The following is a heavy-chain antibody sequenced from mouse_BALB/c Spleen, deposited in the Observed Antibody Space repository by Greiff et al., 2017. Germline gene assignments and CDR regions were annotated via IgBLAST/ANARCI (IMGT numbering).Heavy chain of an antibody. CDR2: ISYSGST. CDR1: GYSITSDYA. D-gene: IGHD2-1*01. J-gene: IGHJ1*01. CDR3: ARSGGNYPYWYFDV. V-gene: IGHV3-2*02. Sequence: ESGPGLVKPSQSLTLTCAVTGYSITSDYAWNWIRQFPGNKLKWMGYISYSGSTSYNPSLKSRISITRDTSKNQFFLQLNSVTTEDTATYYCARSGGNYPYWYFDVWGAGTTVTVSS.